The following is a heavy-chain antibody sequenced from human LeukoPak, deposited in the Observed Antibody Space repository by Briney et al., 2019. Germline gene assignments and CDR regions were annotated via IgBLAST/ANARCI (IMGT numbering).Heavy chain of an antibody. Sequence: GGTLRLSCAASGFTFSKHGRNWVRQAPGKGLEWVSGISPSGDITYYADSVKGRFTISRDNSKNTLYLEVISLTAEDTAVYYCAKDDAWLRFGEWSQGTLVTVSS. CDR1: GFTFSKHG. CDR2: ISPSGDIT. CDR3: AKDDAWLRFGE. D-gene: IGHD3-10*01. V-gene: IGHV3-23*01. J-gene: IGHJ4*02.